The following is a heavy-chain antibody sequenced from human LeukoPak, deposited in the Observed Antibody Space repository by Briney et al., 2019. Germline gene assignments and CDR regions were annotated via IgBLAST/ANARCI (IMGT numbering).Heavy chain of an antibody. D-gene: IGHD3-22*01. Sequence: GGSLRLSCAASGFTFSSYAMHWVRQAPGKGLEWVAVISYDGSNKYYADSVKGRFTISRDNSKNTLYLQMNSLRAEDTAVYYCARDRSTSGITMIVVVPFDAFDIWGQGTMVTVSS. CDR1: GFTFSSYA. J-gene: IGHJ3*02. CDR3: ARDRSTSGITMIVVVPFDAFDI. V-gene: IGHV3-30-3*01. CDR2: ISYDGSNK.